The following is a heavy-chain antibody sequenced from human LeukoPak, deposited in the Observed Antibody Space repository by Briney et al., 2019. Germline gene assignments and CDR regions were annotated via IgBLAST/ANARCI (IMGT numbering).Heavy chain of an antibody. V-gene: IGHV3-30*18. CDR1: GITFSTYG. CDR2: ISHDGNNK. J-gene: IGHJ4*02. CDR3: AKDSAPYCSSTSCYLDY. Sequence: GGSLGLSCAASGITFSTYGMCWVRQAPGKGLEWVAVISHDGNNKYYADSVKGRFTISRDNSKNTLYLQMNSLRAEDTAVYYCAKDSAPYCSSTSCYLDYWGQGTLVTVSS. D-gene: IGHD2-2*01.